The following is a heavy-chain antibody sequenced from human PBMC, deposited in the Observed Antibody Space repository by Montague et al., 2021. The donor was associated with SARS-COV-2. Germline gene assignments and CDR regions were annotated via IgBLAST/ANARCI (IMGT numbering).Heavy chain of an antibody. J-gene: IGHJ5*02. CDR2: IYYTAGA. D-gene: IGHD3-10*01. CDR1: GDSITTYY. CDR3: ARYLVRGGFDP. Sequence: ETLSLTCTVSGDSITTYYWSWIRQPPGKGLEWIGYIYYTAGAKYNPSLRSRVTISLDTSKNQFSLNLRSVTAADTAVYFCARYLVRGGFDPWGQGTLVTVSS. V-gene: IGHV4-59*01.